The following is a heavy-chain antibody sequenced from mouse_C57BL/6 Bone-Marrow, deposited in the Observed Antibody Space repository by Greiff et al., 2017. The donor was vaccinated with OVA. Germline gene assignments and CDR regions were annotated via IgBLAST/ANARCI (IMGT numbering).Heavy chain of an antibody. CDR2: IDPNSGGT. CDR1: GYTFTSYW. V-gene: IGHV1-72*01. J-gene: IGHJ3*01. CDR3: AREDSSGWFAY. Sequence: VKLQQPGAELVKPGASVKLSCKASGYTFTSYWMHWVKQRPGRGLEWIGRIDPNSGGTKYNEKFKSKATLTVDKPSSTAYMQLSSLTSEDSAVYCCAREDSSGWFAYWGQGTLVTVSA. D-gene: IGHD3-2*02.